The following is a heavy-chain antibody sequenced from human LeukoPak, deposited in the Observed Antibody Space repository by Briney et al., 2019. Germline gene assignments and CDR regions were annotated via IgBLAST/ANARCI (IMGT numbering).Heavy chain of an antibody. V-gene: IGHV4-30-2*01. Sequence: SETLSLTCAVSGGSISSGGYSWSWIRQPPGKGLGWIGYIYHSGSTYYNPSLKSRVTISVDRSKNQFSLKLSSVTAADTAVYYCARGWATVTTGGFDYWGQGTLVTVSS. CDR2: IYHSGST. J-gene: IGHJ4*02. CDR1: GGSISSGGYS. D-gene: IGHD4-17*01. CDR3: ARGWATVTTGGFDY.